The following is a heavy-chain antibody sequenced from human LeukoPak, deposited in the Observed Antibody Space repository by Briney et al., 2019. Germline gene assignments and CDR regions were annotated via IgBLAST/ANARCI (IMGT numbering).Heavy chain of an antibody. Sequence: GGSLRLSCAASGFTFSSYSMNWVRQAPGKGLEWVSSISSSSSYIYYADSVKGRFTISRDNAKSSLYLQMNSLRDEDTAVYYCLIGNYGGNSPFDYWGQGTLVTVSS. CDR2: ISSSSSYI. CDR1: GFTFSSYS. J-gene: IGHJ4*02. V-gene: IGHV3-21*01. D-gene: IGHD4-23*01. CDR3: LIGNYGGNSPFDY.